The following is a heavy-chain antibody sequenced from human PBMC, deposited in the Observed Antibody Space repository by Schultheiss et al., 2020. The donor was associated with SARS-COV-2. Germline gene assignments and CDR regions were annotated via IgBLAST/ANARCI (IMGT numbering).Heavy chain of an antibody. D-gene: IGHD3-22*01. CDR3: ASLSGYYYDSSGYWAFDI. V-gene: IGHV4-4*07. Sequence: SETLSLTCTVSGGSISSYYWSWIRQPAGKGLEWIGRIYTSGSTNYNPSLKSRVTISVDTSKNQFSLKLSSVTAADTAVYYCASLSGYYYDSSGYWAFDIWGQGTMVTVSS. CDR1: GGSISSYY. CDR2: IYTSGST. J-gene: IGHJ3*02.